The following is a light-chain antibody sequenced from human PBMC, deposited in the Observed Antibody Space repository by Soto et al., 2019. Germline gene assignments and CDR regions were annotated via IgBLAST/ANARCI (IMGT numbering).Light chain of an antibody. CDR3: QQHGSSPET. Sequence: EIVLTQSPGTLPLSPGERATLSCRASQSVSSSYLAWYQQKPGQAPRLLIYGASSRATGIPDRFSGSGSGTDFTLTISRLEPEDFAEYYCQQHGSSPETFGQGTKVDIK. CDR2: GAS. V-gene: IGKV3-20*01. CDR1: QSVSSSY. J-gene: IGKJ1*01.